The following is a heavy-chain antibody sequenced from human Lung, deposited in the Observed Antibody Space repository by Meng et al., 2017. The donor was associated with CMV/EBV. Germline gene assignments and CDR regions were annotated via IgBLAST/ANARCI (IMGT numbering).Heavy chain of an antibody. J-gene: IGHJ6*02. CDR1: GYSFRTFV. Sequence: ASXXVSXKASGYSFRTFVISWVRKAPGQGLEWMGWISAYNGNTTYTQKLQGRVTMTRDTSTRTVYMELRSLRSDDTAVYYCARDRVLRGVNGLDVWGQGNXVTISS. CDR3: ARDRVLRGVNGLDV. D-gene: IGHD3-10*01. CDR2: ISAYNGNT. V-gene: IGHV1-18*01.